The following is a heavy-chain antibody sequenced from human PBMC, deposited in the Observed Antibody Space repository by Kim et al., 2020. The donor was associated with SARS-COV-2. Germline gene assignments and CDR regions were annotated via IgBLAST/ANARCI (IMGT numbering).Heavy chain of an antibody. D-gene: IGHD6-19*01. Sequence: GGSLRLSCAASGFTLSNYWMNWVRQAPGKGLEWVANIKEDGSETHYLDSVKGRFTISRDNARNTLYLQMNSLRAEDTAVYYCARAPGYSSARNWFDPWGHGALVTVSS. V-gene: IGHV3-7*01. CDR3: ARAPGYSSARNWFDP. J-gene: IGHJ5*02. CDR1: GFTLSNYW. CDR2: IKEDGSET.